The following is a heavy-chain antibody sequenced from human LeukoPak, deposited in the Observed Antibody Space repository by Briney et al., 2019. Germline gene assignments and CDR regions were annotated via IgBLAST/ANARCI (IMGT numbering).Heavy chain of an antibody. J-gene: IGHJ5*02. CDR3: ARSYGDKPFDP. CDR2: MYYSGNT. V-gene: IGHV4-39*07. D-gene: IGHD4-17*01. CDR1: GGSISSSTHC. Sequence: PSETLSLTCTVSGGSISSSTHCWSWVRQPPGKGLEWIGCMYYSGNTYYSSSLKGRVTISLDTPKNQFSLKLSSVTAADTAVYYCARSYGDKPFDPWGQGTLVTVSS.